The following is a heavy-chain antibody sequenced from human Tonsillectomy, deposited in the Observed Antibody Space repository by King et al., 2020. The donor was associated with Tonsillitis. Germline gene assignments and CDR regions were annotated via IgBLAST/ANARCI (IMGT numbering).Heavy chain of an antibody. D-gene: IGHD6-19*01. CDR1: GYTFTDYW. J-gene: IGHJ5*02. CDR2: IYPIDSET. CDR3: AKFAVTFLTVAGGENWFDP. V-gene: IGHV5-51*01. Sequence: QLVQSGAEVKKPGESLKISCKASGYTFTDYWIGWVRQRPGQGLEWMGIIYPIDSETRYSPSFQGQVTIPADKSINTAYLQWGSLKASDTAMYYCAKFAVTFLTVAGGENWFDPWGQGTLVRVSS.